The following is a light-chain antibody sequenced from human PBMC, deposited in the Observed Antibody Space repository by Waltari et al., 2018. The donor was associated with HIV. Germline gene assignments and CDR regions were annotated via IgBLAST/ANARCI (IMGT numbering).Light chain of an antibody. CDR1: QAIRND. J-gene: IGKJ1*01. V-gene: IGKV1-6*01. Sequence: AIQMTQSPSSLSAFVGDRVTITCRASQAIRNDLGWYQHKPGKAPKLLIYAASSLQSGVTSRFSGSGSGTDFTLTISSLQPEDFATYYCLQDYNYPRTFGQGTKVEVK. CDR2: AAS. CDR3: LQDYNYPRT.